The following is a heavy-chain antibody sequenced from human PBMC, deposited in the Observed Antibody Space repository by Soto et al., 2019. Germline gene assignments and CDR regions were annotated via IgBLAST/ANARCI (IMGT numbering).Heavy chain of an antibody. CDR2: ISDSGGRT. Sequence: DVQLLESGGGLVQPGKSLRLSCAASGFSFISYAMSWVRQVPGKRLEWVSSISDSGGRTFYAESVEGRFTISRDDSTSPLFLQMNSLRAEDTAIYYCTKGGFRFLEWLGDVWGQGTTVTVSS. CDR3: TKGGFRFLEWLGDV. D-gene: IGHD3-3*01. J-gene: IGHJ6*02. CDR1: GFSFISYA. V-gene: IGHV3-23*01.